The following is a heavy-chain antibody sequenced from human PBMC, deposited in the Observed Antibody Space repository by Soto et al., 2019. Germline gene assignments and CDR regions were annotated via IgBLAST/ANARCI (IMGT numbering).Heavy chain of an antibody. V-gene: IGHV6-1*01. CDR3: ARGPDWFDP. Sequence: PXXTLSLTCAISGDSVSSNSAAWNCIRQSPSRGLEWLGRTYYRSKWYNDYAVSVKSRITINPDTSKNQFSLQLNSVTPEDTAVYYCARGPDWFDPWGQGTLVTSPQ. J-gene: IGHJ5*02. CDR2: TYYRSKWYN. CDR1: GDSVSSNSAA.